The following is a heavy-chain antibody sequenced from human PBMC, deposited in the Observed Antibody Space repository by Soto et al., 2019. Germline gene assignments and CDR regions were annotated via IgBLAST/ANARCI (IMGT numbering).Heavy chain of an antibody. CDR3: ARDPRRSIAAHDAFDI. V-gene: IGHV3-66*01. D-gene: IGHD6-6*01. CDR1: GFTVSSDY. J-gene: IGHJ3*02. CDR2: IYSGGST. Sequence: GGSLRLSCAASGFTVSSDYMSWVRQAPGKGLEWVSVIYSGGSTYYADSVKGRFTISRDNSKNTLYLQMNSLRAEDTAVYYCARDPRRSIAAHDAFDIWGQGTMVTVSS.